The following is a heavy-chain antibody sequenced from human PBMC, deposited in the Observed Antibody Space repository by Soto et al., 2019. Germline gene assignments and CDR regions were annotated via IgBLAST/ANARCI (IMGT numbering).Heavy chain of an antibody. CDR2: IKSKTDGGTT. CDR3: TTDSIFGVVISVDY. J-gene: IGHJ4*02. CDR1: GFTFSNAW. Sequence: EVQLVESGGGLVKTGGSLRLSCAASGFTFSNAWMSWVRQAPGKGLEWVGRIKSKTDGGTTDYAAPVKGRFTISRDDSKNTLYLQMNSLKTEDTAVYYCTTDSIFGVVISVDYWGQGTLVTVSS. V-gene: IGHV3-15*01. D-gene: IGHD3-3*01.